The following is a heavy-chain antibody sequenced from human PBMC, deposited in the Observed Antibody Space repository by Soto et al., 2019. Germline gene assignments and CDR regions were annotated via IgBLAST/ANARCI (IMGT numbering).Heavy chain of an antibody. CDR2: ISGSGDT. J-gene: IGHJ5*02. V-gene: IGHV3-23*01. D-gene: IGHD6-13*01. CDR3: AKEWAAVGTHWFDP. Sequence: GGSLRLSCEASGFTFSNYAMTWARQAPGKGLEWVSGISGSGDTYYADSVKGRFTISRDNSKNTLYLQMNSLRAEDTAVYYCAKEWAAVGTHWFDPWGQGNLVTVSS. CDR1: GFTFSNYA.